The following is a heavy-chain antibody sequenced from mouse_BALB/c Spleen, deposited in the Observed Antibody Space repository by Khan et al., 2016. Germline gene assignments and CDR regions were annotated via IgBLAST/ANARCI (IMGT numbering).Heavy chain of an antibody. Sequence: EVKLLESGGGLVQPGGSLKLSCAASGFDFSRYWMSWVRQAPGKGLEWIGEINPDSSTINYTPSLKDKFIISRDNANNTLYLQMSNVRSEDTALSYCVRRAFGYYGAWFVYWGQGTLVTVSA. CDR3: VRRAFGYYGAWFVY. V-gene: IGHV4-1*02. CDR1: GFDFSRYW. CDR2: INPDSSTI. J-gene: IGHJ3*01. D-gene: IGHD1-2*01.